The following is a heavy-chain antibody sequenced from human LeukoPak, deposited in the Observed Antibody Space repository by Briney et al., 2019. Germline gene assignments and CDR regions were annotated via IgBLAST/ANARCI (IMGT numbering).Heavy chain of an antibody. CDR1: GGSISSSSYY. CDR3: AGLPVDTIFGVVNNLDY. V-gene: IGHV4-39*01. D-gene: IGHD3-3*01. J-gene: IGHJ4*02. Sequence: SEALSLTCTVSGGSISSSSYYWGWIRQPPGKGLEWIGSIYYSGSTYYNPSLKSRVTISVDTSKNQFSLKLSSVTAADTAVYYCAGLPVDTIFGVVNNLDYWGQGTLVTVSS. CDR2: IYYSGST.